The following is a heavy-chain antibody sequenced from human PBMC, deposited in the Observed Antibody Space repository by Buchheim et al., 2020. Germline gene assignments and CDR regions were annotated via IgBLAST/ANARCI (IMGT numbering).Heavy chain of an antibody. J-gene: IGHJ3*02. D-gene: IGHD4-17*01. CDR3: ASPVTSYAFDI. V-gene: IGHV3-74*01. CDR2: VNSDGRST. Sequence: EVQLVESGEGLVQPGGSLRLSCAASGVTFSSNWMHWVRQAPGKGLVWVSRVNSDGRSTTYADSVKGRFTISRDNAKNMLYLQMNSLRLEDTAVYYCASPVTSYAFDIWGQGT. CDR1: GVTFSSNW.